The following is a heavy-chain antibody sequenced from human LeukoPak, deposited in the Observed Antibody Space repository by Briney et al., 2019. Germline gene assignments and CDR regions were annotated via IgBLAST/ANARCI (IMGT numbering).Heavy chain of an antibody. J-gene: IGHJ2*01. Sequence: SETLSLTCTVSGGSISSYYWSWIRQPPGEGLQWIGNIYYNGRTNYNPSLKSRVTMSLDTSKNHFSLNLRSVTAADRAVYYCARDLGLAGLWYFDLWGRGTLVTVSS. CDR1: GGSISSYY. CDR3: ARDLGLAGLWYFDL. CDR2: IYYNGRT. V-gene: IGHV4-59*01. D-gene: IGHD3/OR15-3a*01.